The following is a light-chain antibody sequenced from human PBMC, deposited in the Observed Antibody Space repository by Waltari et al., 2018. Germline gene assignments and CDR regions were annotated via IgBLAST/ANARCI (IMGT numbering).Light chain of an antibody. Sequence: QSALTQPASVSGSPGQSITISCTGTNSDVGDYNYVSWYQQHPGKAPKLMIYEVSNRPYGVSNRFSGSKSGNTASLTISGVQAEDEADYYCSSYTSSSDLVVFGGGTKVTVL. CDR3: SSYTSSSDLVV. J-gene: IGLJ2*01. CDR1: NSDVGDYNY. V-gene: IGLV2-14*01. CDR2: EVS.